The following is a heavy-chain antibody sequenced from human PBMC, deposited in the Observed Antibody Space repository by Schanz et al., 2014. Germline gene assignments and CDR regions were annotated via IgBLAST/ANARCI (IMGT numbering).Heavy chain of an antibody. J-gene: IGHJ5*02. CDR3: ARAPPLVRGIAGWFGP. Sequence: ELHLVESGGGLVQPGGSLRLSCAASGFNFITFAMSWVRQAPGKGPEWVSAIGGDASRTYYADSVKGRFTISRDNSKSTRYLQMNSLRADDPAVYYCARAPPLVRGIAGWFGPWGQGSLVTVSS. CDR2: IGGDASRT. CDR1: GFNFITFA. V-gene: IGHV3-23*04. D-gene: IGHD3-10*01.